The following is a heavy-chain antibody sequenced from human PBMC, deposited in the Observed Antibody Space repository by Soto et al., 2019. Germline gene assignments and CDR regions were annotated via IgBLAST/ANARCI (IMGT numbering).Heavy chain of an antibody. J-gene: IGHJ6*02. CDR1: GGSISSYY. CDR2: IYYSGST. V-gene: IGHV4-59*01. CDR3: ARGFDTMVRGVIINYYYYYGMDV. Sequence: SETLSLTCTVSGGSISSYYGSWIRQPPGKGLEWDGYIYYSGSTNPNPSLKSRVTISVDTSKNQFSLKLSSVTAADTAVYYCARGFDTMVRGVIINYYYYYGMDVWGQGTTVTVSS. D-gene: IGHD3-10*01.